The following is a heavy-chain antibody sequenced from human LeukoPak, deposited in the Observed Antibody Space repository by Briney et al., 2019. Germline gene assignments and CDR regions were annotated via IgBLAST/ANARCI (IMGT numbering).Heavy chain of an antibody. V-gene: IGHV3-30*18. CDR2: ISYDGSNK. Sequence: GGSLRLSCAASGFTFSSYGMHWVRQAPGKGLEWVAVISYDGSNKYYADSVKGRFTISRDNSKNTLYPQMNSLRAEDTAVYYCAKLLGYCSITSCWRWWPDAFDIWGQGTMVTVSS. CDR1: GFTFSSYG. CDR3: AKLLGYCSITSCWRWWPDAFDI. D-gene: IGHD2-2*01. J-gene: IGHJ3*02.